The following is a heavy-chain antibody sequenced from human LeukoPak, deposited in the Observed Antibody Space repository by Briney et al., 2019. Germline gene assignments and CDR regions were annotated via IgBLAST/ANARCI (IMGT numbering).Heavy chain of an antibody. D-gene: IGHD3-3*01. CDR1: GFSFSSYA. CDR2: ISGSGGST. Sequence: GGSLRLSCAAPGFSFSSYAVNWVRQAPGKGLEWVSAISGSGGSTYYADSVKGRFTISRDNSKNTLYLQMNSLRAEDTAVYYCAKDPQPTYYDFWSGYWSYWGQGTLVTVSS. CDR3: AKDPQPTYYDFWSGYWSY. V-gene: IGHV3-23*01. J-gene: IGHJ4*02.